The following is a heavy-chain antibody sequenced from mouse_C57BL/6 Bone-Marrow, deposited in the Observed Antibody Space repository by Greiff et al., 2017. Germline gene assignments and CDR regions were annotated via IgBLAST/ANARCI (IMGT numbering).Heavy chain of an antibody. Sequence: QVQLQQSGPGLVQPSQSLSITCTVSGFSLTSYGVHWVRQSPGKGLEWLGVIWSGGSTDYNAAFISRLSISKDNYKSQVFFKMNSLQADDTAIYYCTRGRDCYLDYWGQGTTLTVSS. D-gene: IGHD3-1*01. CDR3: TRGRDCYLDY. J-gene: IGHJ2*01. V-gene: IGHV2-2*01. CDR2: IWSGGST. CDR1: GFSLTSYG.